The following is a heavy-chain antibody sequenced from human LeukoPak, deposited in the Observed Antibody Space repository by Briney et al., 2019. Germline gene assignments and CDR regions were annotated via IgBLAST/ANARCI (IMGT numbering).Heavy chain of an antibody. D-gene: IGHD4-17*01. Sequence: GRSLRLSCAASGFTFDDYAMHWVRQAPGKGLEWVSGISWNSGSIGYADSVKGRFTISRDNAKNSLYLQMNSLRAEDTALFYCAKDKDDMQAVTTRDWYFDLWGRGTLVTVSS. CDR2: ISWNSGSI. CDR1: GFTFDDYA. V-gene: IGHV3-9*01. J-gene: IGHJ2*01. CDR3: AKDKDDMQAVTTRDWYFDL.